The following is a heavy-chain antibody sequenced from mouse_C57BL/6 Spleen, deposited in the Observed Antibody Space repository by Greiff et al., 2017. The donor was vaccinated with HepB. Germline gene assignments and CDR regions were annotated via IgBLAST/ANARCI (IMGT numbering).Heavy chain of an antibody. J-gene: IGHJ4*01. V-gene: IGHV1-26*01. CDR3: ARNNYVYAMDY. CDR2: INPNNGGT. D-gene: IGHD2-4*01. CDR1: GYTFTDYY. Sequence: EVQLQQSGPELVKPGASVKISCKASGYTFTDYYMNWVKQSHGKSLEWIGDINPNNGGTSYNQKFKGKATLTVDKSSSTAYIELRSLTSEDSAVYYCARNNYVYAMDYWGQGTSVTVSS.